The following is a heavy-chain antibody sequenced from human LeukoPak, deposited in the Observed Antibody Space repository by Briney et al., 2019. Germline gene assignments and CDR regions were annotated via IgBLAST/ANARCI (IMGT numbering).Heavy chain of an antibody. J-gene: IGHJ4*02. Sequence: SETLSLTCTVSGGSISSYFWSWIRQPLGKGLEWIGFIYSSGNTNYNPSLKSRVTISVDTSKNQFSLSLNSVTAADTAVYFCARGALLVPAAFDFWGQGTLVTVSS. CDR2: IYSSGNT. CDR1: GGSISSYF. V-gene: IGHV4-59*01. CDR3: ARGALLVPAAFDF. D-gene: IGHD2-2*01.